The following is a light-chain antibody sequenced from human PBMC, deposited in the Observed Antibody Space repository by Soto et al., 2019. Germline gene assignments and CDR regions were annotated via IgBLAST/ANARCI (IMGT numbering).Light chain of an antibody. V-gene: IGLV2-18*02. CDR3: TSYTSSTSPCV. J-gene: IGLJ1*01. CDR1: SSDVGSNNR. Sequence: QSVLTQPPSVSGSPGQSVTISCTGTSSDVGSNNRVSWYQQPPGTAPKLMIYEVSNRPSVIPDRFSGSKSVNTASLTISGLRAEDEADYYCTSYTSSTSPCVFGTGTKVTVL. CDR2: EVS.